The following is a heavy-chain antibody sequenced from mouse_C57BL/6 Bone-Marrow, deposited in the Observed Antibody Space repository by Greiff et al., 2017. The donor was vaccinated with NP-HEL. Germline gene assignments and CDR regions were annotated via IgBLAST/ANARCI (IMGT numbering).Heavy chain of an antibody. V-gene: IGHV1-82*01. Sequence: LQESGPELVKPGASVKISCKASGYAFSSSWMNWVKQRPGKGLEWIGRIYPGDGDTNYNGKFKGKATLTADKSSSTAYMQLSSLTSEDSAVYFCARGGYGLLLSDVWGTGTTVTVSS. CDR2: IYPGDGDT. D-gene: IGHD2-14*01. CDR3: ARGGYGLLLSDV. CDR1: GYAFSSSW. J-gene: IGHJ1*03.